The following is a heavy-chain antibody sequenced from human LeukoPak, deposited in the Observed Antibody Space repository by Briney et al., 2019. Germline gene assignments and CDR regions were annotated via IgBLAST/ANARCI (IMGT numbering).Heavy chain of an antibody. J-gene: IGHJ4*02. Sequence: GGSLRLSCAASGFTFSSHWMHWVRQAPGKGLVWVSRISGDGSIRSYAGSVKGRFTISRDNAKNTLYPQMNSLRAEDTAVYYCARDPIALAGLDFWGQGTLVTVSS. CDR1: GFTFSSHW. V-gene: IGHV3-74*01. CDR2: ISGDGSIR. CDR3: ARDPIALAGLDF. D-gene: IGHD6-19*01.